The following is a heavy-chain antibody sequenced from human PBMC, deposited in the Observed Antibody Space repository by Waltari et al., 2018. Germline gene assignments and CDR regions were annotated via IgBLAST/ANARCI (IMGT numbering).Heavy chain of an antibody. CDR2: IYYSGST. V-gene: IGHV4-59*01. Sequence: QVQLQESGPGLVKPSETLSLTCTVSGGSISSYYWSWLRQPPGTGLEWIGYIYYSGSTNYNPSLKSRVTISVDTSKNQFSLKLSSVTAADTAVYYCASSYDSSGYYYDVVRPFDYWGQGTLVTVSS. CDR1: GGSISSYY. D-gene: IGHD3-22*01. J-gene: IGHJ4*02. CDR3: ASSYDSSGYYYDVVRPFDY.